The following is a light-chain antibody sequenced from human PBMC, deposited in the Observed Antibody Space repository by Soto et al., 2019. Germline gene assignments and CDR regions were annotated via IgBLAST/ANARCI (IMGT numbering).Light chain of an antibody. CDR3: QAYDSSLSGYV. Sequence: ELTQPPSVSGAPGQRVTISCTGSSSNIGAGFDVHWYQHLPGTAPKLLIHGNTNRPSGVPDRFSGSKSGTSASLAITGLQTEDEAEYYCQAYDSSLSGYVFGTGTKVTVL. CDR1: SSNIGAGFD. CDR2: GNT. J-gene: IGLJ1*01. V-gene: IGLV1-40*01.